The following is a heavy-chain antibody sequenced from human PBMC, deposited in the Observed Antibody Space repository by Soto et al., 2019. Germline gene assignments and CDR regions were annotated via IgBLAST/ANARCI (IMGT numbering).Heavy chain of an antibody. CDR3: ARVARSSWYEN. J-gene: IGHJ4*02. Sequence: WGSLRLSWASSGFTFSGYYMNLIRQAPGKGLEWVSYISSSGSTIYYADSVKGRFTISRDNAKNSLYLQMNSLRAEDTAVYYCARVARSSWYENWGQGTLVTVSS. V-gene: IGHV3-11*01. CDR2: ISSSGSTI. CDR1: GFTFSGYY. D-gene: IGHD6-13*01.